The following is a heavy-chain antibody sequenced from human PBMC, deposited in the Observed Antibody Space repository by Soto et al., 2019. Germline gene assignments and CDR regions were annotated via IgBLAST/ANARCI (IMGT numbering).Heavy chain of an antibody. CDR2: ISSSSSYI. CDR3: ARDSVSDPLLDY. J-gene: IGHJ4*02. Sequence: PGGSLRLSCAASGFTFSSYSMNWVRQAPGKGLEWVSSISSSSSYIYYADSVKGRFTISRDNAKNSLYLQMNSLRAEDTAVYYCARDSVSDPLLDYWGQGTLVTVSS. V-gene: IGHV3-21*01. CDR1: GFTFSSYS. D-gene: IGHD3-16*01.